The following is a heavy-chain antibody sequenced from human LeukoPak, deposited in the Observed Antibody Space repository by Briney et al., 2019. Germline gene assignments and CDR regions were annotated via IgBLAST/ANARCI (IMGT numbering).Heavy chain of an antibody. CDR1: GYSLTSYA. D-gene: IGHD3-10*01. CDR3: ARGRGAFSGSGSHGTTSSYYMDV. Sequence: ASVKVSCKASGYSLTSYALNWVRQAPGQGLEWMGWINTNTGNPTYAQGFTGRFVFSLDTSVSTAHLQISSLKAEDTAVYFCARGRGAFSGSGSHGTTSSYYMDVWGKGTTVTVSS. CDR2: INTNTGNP. V-gene: IGHV7-4-1*02. J-gene: IGHJ6*03.